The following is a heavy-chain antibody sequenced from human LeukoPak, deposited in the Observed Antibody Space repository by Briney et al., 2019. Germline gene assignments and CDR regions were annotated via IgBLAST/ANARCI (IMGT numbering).Heavy chain of an antibody. CDR1: GYTLTELS. CDR3: ARDPGTSSSSDVDY. D-gene: IGHD6-6*01. J-gene: IGHJ4*02. CDR2: FDPEDGET. V-gene: IGHV1-24*01. Sequence: ASVKVSCKVSGYTLTELSMHWVRQAPGKGLEWMGGFDPEDGETIYAQKFQGRVTMTEDTSTDTAYMELSSLRSEDTAVYYCARDPGTSSSSDVDYWGQGTLVTVSS.